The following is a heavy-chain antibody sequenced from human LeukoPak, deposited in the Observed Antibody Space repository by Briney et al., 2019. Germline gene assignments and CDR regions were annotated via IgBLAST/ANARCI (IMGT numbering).Heavy chain of an antibody. D-gene: IGHD3-16*01. CDR3: ARTAGSYDYYYYMDV. Sequence: SETLSLTCTVSGGSISSYYWSWIRQPPGKRLEWVGYIYYSGGTNYNPSLKSRVTISVDTSKNQFSLKLSSVTTADTAVYFCARTAGSYDYYYYMDVWGKGTTVTISS. CDR2: IYYSGGT. V-gene: IGHV4-59*01. CDR1: GGSISSYY. J-gene: IGHJ6*03.